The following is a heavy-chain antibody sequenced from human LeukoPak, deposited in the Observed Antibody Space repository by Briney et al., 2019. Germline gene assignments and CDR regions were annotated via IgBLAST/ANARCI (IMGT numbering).Heavy chain of an antibody. Sequence: GGSLRLSCAASGFTLSSYGMSWVRQAPGKGLEWVSAISGSGGSTYYADSVKGRFTISRDNSKNTLHLQMNSLRAEDTAVYYCAKGATSSSGYWGQGTLVTVSS. CDR3: AKGATSSSGY. CDR1: GFTLSSYG. J-gene: IGHJ4*02. V-gene: IGHV3-23*01. CDR2: ISGSGGST. D-gene: IGHD3-10*01.